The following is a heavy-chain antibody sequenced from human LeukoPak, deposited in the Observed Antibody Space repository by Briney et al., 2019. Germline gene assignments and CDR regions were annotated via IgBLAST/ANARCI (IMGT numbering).Heavy chain of an antibody. CDR2: INPSSGAT. D-gene: IGHD3-22*01. Sequence: AVKVSCKASGYTFTGYFIHWVRQAPGQGLDWMGWINPSSGATNYAQSFQGRVTLTREMSISTAYMEVSRLLSDETAVYYCARVTYDRSGYYNGIPYWGQGTLVIVSS. V-gene: IGHV1-2*02. CDR1: GYTFTGYF. CDR3: ARVTYDRSGYYNGIPY. J-gene: IGHJ4*02.